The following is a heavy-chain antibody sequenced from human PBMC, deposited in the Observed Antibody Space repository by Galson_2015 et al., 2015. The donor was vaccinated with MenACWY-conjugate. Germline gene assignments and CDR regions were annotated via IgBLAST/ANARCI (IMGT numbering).Heavy chain of an antibody. CDR2: ISHDGVNK. J-gene: IGHJ3*02. Sequence: SVRLSCTASGFTFSRYGMNWVRQAPGKGLEWVASISHDGVNKYYADSVKGRFTISRDNSKNTLYMHMKYLTGDDTAVYYCAIDHFECYDTSSHDAFDMWGQGTMVTVSS. CDR3: AIDHFECYDTSSHDAFDM. V-gene: IGHV3-30*02. CDR1: GFTFSRYG. D-gene: IGHD3-22*01.